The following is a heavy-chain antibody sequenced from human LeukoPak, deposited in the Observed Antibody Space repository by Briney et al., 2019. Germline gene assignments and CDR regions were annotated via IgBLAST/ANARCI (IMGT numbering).Heavy chain of an antibody. J-gene: IGHJ1*01. CDR3: ARGSDGRGYPVFQY. V-gene: IGHV3-11*01. Sequence: GGSLRLSCAASGFSFSDYYMSWIRQAPGKGLEWISYISTISTITYNADSVKGRFTVSRDNAKNSLYLQMDSLRAEDTAVYYCARGSDGRGYPVFQYWGQDALVTASS. CDR2: ISTISTIT. D-gene: IGHD3-22*01. CDR1: GFSFSDYY.